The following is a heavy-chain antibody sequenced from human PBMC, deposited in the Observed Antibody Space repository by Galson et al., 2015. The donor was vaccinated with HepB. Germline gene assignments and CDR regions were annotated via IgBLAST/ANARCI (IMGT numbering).Heavy chain of an antibody. J-gene: IGHJ4*02. CDR2: INPSGGST. CDR1: GYTFTSYY. Sequence: SVKVSCKASGYTFTSYYMHWVRQAPGQGLEWMGIINPSGGSTSYAQKFQGRVTMTEDTSTDTAYMELSSLRSEDTAVYYCATSGYSSSWPKYWGQGTLVTVSS. CDR3: ATSGYSSSWPKY. D-gene: IGHD6-13*01. V-gene: IGHV1-46*01.